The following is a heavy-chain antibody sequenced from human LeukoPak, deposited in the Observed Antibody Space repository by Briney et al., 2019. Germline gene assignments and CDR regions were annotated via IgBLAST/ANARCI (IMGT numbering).Heavy chain of an antibody. V-gene: IGHV4-61*01. CDR1: GGSVSSGSYY. Sequence: SETLSLTCTVSGGSVSSGSYYWSWIRQPPGKGLEWIGYIYYSASTNFNPSLKSRVTISVDTSNNQFSLKLSSVTAADTAVYYCARGSRGYSYGWGQGTLVTVSS. D-gene: IGHD5-18*01. CDR3: ARGSRGYSYG. J-gene: IGHJ4*02. CDR2: IYYSAST.